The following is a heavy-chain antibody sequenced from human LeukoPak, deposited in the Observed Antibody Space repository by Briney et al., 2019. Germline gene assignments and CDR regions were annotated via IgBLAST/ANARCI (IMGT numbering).Heavy chain of an antibody. CDR2: ISGSGGST. V-gene: IGHV3-23*01. Sequence: GGSLRLSCAASGFTFSSYAMSWVRQAPGKGLEWVSAISGSGGSTYYADSVKGRFTISRDNSKNTLYLQMNSLRAEDTAVYYCAKDRCSGGSCYSHPDAFDIWGQGTMVTVSS. CDR3: AKDRCSGGSCYSHPDAFDI. D-gene: IGHD2-15*01. CDR1: GFTFSSYA. J-gene: IGHJ3*02.